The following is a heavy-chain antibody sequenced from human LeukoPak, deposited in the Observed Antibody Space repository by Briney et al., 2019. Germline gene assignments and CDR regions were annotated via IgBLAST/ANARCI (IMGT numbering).Heavy chain of an antibody. J-gene: IGHJ5*02. V-gene: IGHV4-30-2*03. D-gene: IGHD6-6*01. CDR1: GGSISSGGYS. Sequence: SETLSLTCAVSGGSISSGGYSWSWIRQPPGKGLEWIGYIYHSGSTYYNPSLKSRVTISVDTSNNQFSLKLTSVTAADTAVYYCARRGSSKWFDPWGQGTPVTVSS. CDR2: IYHSGST. CDR3: ARRGSSKWFDP.